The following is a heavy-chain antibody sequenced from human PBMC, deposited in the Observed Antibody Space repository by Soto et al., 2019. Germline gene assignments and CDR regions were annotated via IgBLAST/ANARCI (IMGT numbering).Heavy chain of an antibody. CDR1: GYTFSVYH. Sequence: ASVKVSCKASGYTFSVYHMHWVRQAPGQGLEWMGWIHPNSGGTNYAQRFEGRVTMTRDKSTSTAYMELSSLRSEDTAVYYCARSKRFLEWPPYYYGMDVWGQGTTVTVSS. CDR2: IHPNSGGT. V-gene: IGHV1-2*02. CDR3: ARSKRFLEWPPYYYGMDV. J-gene: IGHJ6*02. D-gene: IGHD3-3*01.